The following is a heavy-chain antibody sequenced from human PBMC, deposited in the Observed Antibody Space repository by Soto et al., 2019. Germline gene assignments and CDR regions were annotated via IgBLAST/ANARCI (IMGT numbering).Heavy chain of an antibody. D-gene: IGHD5-18*01. CDR1: GGSFSGYY. Sequence: SETLSLTCAVYGGSFSGYYWSWIRQPPGKGLEWIGEINHSGSTNYNPSLKSRVTISVDTSKNQFSLKLSSVTAADTAVYYCARLNRGYSYGYYYYYYMDVWGKGTTVTVSS. CDR2: INHSGST. J-gene: IGHJ6*03. CDR3: ARLNRGYSYGYYYYYYMDV. V-gene: IGHV4-34*01.